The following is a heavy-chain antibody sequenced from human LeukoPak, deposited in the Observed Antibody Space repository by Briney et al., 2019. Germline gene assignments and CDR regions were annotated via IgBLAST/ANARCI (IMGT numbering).Heavy chain of an antibody. CDR2: INHSGST. D-gene: IGHD3-3*01. CDR1: GGSFSGYY. J-gene: IGHJ5*02. V-gene: IGHV4-34*01. Sequence: SETLSLTCAVYGGSFSGYYWSWIRQPPGKGLEWIGEINHSGSTNYNPSLKSRVTISVDTSKNQFSLKLSSVTAADTAEYYCARVNLYYDFWSGHSNWFDPWGQGTLVTVSS. CDR3: ARVNLYYDFWSGHSNWFDP.